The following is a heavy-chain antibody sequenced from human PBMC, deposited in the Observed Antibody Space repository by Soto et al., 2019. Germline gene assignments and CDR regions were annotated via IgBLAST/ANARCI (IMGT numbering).Heavy chain of an antibody. D-gene: IGHD5-18*01. CDR1: GYTFTNND. V-gene: IGHV1-8*02. CDR2: MNPGSGDT. CDR3: ARMESFGSLNWFDP. J-gene: IGHJ5*02. Sequence: ASVKVSCKASGYTFTNNDVSWVRQATGQGLEWMGWMNPGSGDTGYAQKFQGRVTMTGDISIATAYMELNSLTSEDTAIYYCARMESFGSLNWFDPWGQGTLVTVSS.